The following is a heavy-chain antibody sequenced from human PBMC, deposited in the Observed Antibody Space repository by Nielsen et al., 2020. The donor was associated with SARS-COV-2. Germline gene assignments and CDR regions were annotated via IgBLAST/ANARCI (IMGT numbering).Heavy chain of an antibody. Sequence: GGSLRLSCAASGFTFSSYEMNWVRQAPGKGLEWVSYISSSGSTIYYADSVKGRFTISRDNAKNSLYLQMNSLRAEDTAVYYCARDSSSWAYYYYGMDVWGQGTTVTVSS. CDR2: ISSSGSTI. CDR3: ARDSSSWAYYYYGMDV. D-gene: IGHD6-13*01. J-gene: IGHJ6*02. CDR1: GFTFSSYE. V-gene: IGHV3-48*03.